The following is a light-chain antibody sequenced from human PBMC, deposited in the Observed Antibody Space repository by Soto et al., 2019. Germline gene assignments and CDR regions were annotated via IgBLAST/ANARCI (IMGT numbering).Light chain of an antibody. J-gene: IGKJ3*01. CDR1: QSVSSY. Sequence: EIVLTQSPATLSXXPGERATLSCRASQSVSSYLAWYQQKPGQAPRLLIYDASNRATGIPARFXXXXXXXXXXXXISSLEPEDFAVYYCQQRSNWPQFTFGPGTKVDXK. CDR3: QQRSNWPQFT. V-gene: IGKV3-11*01. CDR2: DAS.